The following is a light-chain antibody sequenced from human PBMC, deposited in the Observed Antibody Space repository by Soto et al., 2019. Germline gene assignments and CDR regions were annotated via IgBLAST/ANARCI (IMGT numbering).Light chain of an antibody. CDR2: GAS. J-gene: IGKJ4*01. V-gene: IGKV3-15*01. CDR3: QQYNIWPLT. Sequence: EIVMTQSPANLSVSPGERATLSCRASQNIRSNLAWYQQKPGQAPRLLIYGASTGATGIPARFSGSGSGTEFTLTISSLQSEDFAVYYCQQYNIWPLTFGGGTKVEMK. CDR1: QNIRSN.